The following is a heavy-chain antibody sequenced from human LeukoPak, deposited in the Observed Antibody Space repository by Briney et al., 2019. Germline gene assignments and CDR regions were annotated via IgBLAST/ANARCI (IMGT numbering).Heavy chain of an antibody. Sequence: SETLSLTCAVYGGSFSGYYWSWTRQPPGKGLEWIGYIYYSGSTNYNPSLKSRVTISVDTSKNQFSLKLSSVTAADTAVYYCARLMGTSRDYWGQGTLVTVSS. V-gene: IGHV4-59*08. CDR1: GGSFSGYY. CDR3: ARLMGTSRDY. J-gene: IGHJ4*02. CDR2: IYYSGST. D-gene: IGHD5-24*01.